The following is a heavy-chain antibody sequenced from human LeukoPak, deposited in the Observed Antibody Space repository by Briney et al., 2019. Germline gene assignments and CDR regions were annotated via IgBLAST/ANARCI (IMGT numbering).Heavy chain of an antibody. V-gene: IGHV4-4*07. Sequence: SETLSLTYAVSGGPISSYYWSGIRQPAGKGLEWIGRIYTSGSTNYNPSLKSRVTMSVDTSKNQFSLNLSSVTAADTAVYYCARVPMGISGYYSYHSFDYWGQGTLVTVSS. CDR2: IYTSGST. CDR3: ARVPMGISGYYSYHSFDY. CDR1: GGPISSYY. J-gene: IGHJ4*02. D-gene: IGHD3-22*01.